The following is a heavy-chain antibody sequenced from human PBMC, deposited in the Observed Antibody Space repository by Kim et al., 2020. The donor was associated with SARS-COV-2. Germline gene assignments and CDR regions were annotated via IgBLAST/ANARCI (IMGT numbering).Heavy chain of an antibody. CDR1: GFTFSSYS. Sequence: GGSLRLSCAASGFTFSSYSMNWVRQAPGKGLEWVSSISSSSSYIYYADSVKGRFTISRDNAKNSLYLQMNSLRAEDTAVYYCARGLYGSGRPYDYWGQGTLVTVSS. D-gene: IGHD3-10*01. V-gene: IGHV3-21*01. CDR3: ARGLYGSGRPYDY. J-gene: IGHJ4*02. CDR2: ISSSSSYI.